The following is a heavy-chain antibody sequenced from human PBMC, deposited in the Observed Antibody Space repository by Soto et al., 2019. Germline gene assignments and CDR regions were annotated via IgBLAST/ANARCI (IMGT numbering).Heavy chain of an antibody. J-gene: IGHJ4*02. Sequence: SETLSLTCTVSGGSISGYYWSWIRQPPGKGLEWIGYIYSSGSTNYNPSLKSRVTISVDTSKNQFSLKLSSVTAADTAVYYCARDSNYYGSGSYSPFDYWGQGTLVTVSS. CDR3: ARDSNYYGSGSYSPFDY. V-gene: IGHV4-59*01. CDR2: IYSSGST. CDR1: GGSISGYY. D-gene: IGHD3-10*01.